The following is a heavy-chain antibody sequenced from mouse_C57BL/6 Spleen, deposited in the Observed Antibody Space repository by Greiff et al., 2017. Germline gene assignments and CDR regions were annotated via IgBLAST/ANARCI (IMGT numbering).Heavy chain of an antibody. CDR1: GYTFTSYL. Sequence: QVQLQQPGAELVKPGASVKLSCKASGYTFTSYLMHWVKQRPGQGLEWIGMIHPNSGSTNYNEKFKSKATLTVDKSSSTAYMQLSSLTSEDSAVYYCAREITTVAFDYWGQGTTLTVSS. CDR3: AREITTVAFDY. V-gene: IGHV1-64*01. J-gene: IGHJ2*01. CDR2: IHPNSGST. D-gene: IGHD1-1*01.